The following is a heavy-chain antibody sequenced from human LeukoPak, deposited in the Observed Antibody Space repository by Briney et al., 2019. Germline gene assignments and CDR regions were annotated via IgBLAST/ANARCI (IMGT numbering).Heavy chain of an antibody. CDR2: ISDSGGST. Sequence: GGSLRLSCAVSGITLSNYGVSWVRQAPGRGLEWVAGISDSGGSTNYADSVKGRFTISRDNSKNTLYLQMNSLRAEDTAVYYCAKDHCSSTSCYLMDYWGQGTLVTVSS. D-gene: IGHD2-2*01. CDR1: GITLSNYG. CDR3: AKDHCSSTSCYLMDY. V-gene: IGHV3-23*01. J-gene: IGHJ4*02.